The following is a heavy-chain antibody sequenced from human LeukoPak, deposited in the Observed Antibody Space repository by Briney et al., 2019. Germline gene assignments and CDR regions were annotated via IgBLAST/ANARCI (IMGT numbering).Heavy chain of an antibody. CDR1: GDSIRSGTYY. V-gene: IGHV4-61*02. D-gene: IGHD3-10*01. CDR2: IYTSGST. CDR3: ARGGGATRIDY. Sequence: SEALSLTCSVSGDSIRSGTYYWSWIRQPAGKGLEWIGRIYTSGSTSYNPALKSRVTISVDTSKNQFSLMLTSVTAADTAVYSCARGGGATRIDYWGQGTLVTVSS. J-gene: IGHJ4*02.